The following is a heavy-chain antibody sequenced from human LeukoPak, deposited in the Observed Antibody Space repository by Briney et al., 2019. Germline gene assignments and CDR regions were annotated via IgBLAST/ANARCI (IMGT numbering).Heavy chain of an antibody. CDR1: GGSISSYY. Sequence: SETLSLTCTVSGGSISSYYWSWIRQPAGKGLEWIGRIYTSGSTNYNPSLKSRVTMSVDTSKNQFSLKLSSVTAADTAVYYCARGLSLQLWPSMDVWGKGTTVTVSS. CDR3: ARGLSLQLWPSMDV. D-gene: IGHD5-18*01. J-gene: IGHJ6*03. V-gene: IGHV4-4*07. CDR2: IYTSGST.